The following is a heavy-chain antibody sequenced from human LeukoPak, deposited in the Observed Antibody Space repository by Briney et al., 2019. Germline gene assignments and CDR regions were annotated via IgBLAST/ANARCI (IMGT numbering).Heavy chain of an antibody. V-gene: IGHV3-23*01. D-gene: IGHD3-9*01. CDR3: AKDRMYYDILTGYYRGVFDY. J-gene: IGHJ4*02. CDR1: GFTFSSYS. Sequence: GGSLRLSCAVSGFTFSSYSMRWVRQPPGKGLEWVSAISGSDDSTYYADSVKGRLTISRDNTKNTLYLQMNSLRVEDTAVYYCAKDRMYYDILTGYYRGVFDYWGQGTLVTVSS. CDR2: ISGSDDST.